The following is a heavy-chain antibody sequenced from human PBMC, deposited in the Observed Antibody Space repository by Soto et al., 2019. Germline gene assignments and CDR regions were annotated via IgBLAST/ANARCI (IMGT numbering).Heavy chain of an antibody. Sequence: PLGGSLRLSCIASGFIFDDYAIHWVRQVPGKGLEWVSGIDWNRATIGYADSVKGRFTLSRDNARNSVLLQMNSLRPEDTALYYCVKDVGSRHYDFTNFDSWGQGTLVTVSS. V-gene: IGHV3-9*01. D-gene: IGHD3-3*01. J-gene: IGHJ4*02. CDR1: GFIFDDYA. CDR3: VKDVGSRHYDFTNFDS. CDR2: IDWNRATI.